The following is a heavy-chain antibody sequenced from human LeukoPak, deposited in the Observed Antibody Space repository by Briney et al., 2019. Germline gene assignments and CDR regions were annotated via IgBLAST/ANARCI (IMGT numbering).Heavy chain of an antibody. CDR3: ARRYCSSTSCNPYFFDY. D-gene: IGHD2-2*01. CDR1: GYTFTNYY. V-gene: IGHV5-51*01. CDR2: ISPGDSDA. Sequence: GESLKISCKGSGYTFTNYYIGWVRQTPGKGLEWMGIISPGDSDARYSPSFQGQVTISADKSISTAYLRRSSLKASDTAMYYCARRYCSSTSCNPYFFDYWGQGTLVTVSS. J-gene: IGHJ4*02.